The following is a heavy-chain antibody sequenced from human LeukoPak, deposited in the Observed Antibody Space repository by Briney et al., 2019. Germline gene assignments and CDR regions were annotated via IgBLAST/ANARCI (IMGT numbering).Heavy chain of an antibody. Sequence: SQTLSLTCAISGDSVSSNSAAWNWIRQSPSRGLEWLGRTYHRSKWYNDYAVSVKSRITINPDTSKNQFSLQLNSVTPEDTAVYYCAREWASKGRGSDSSGLRYWGQGTLVTVSS. CDR3: AREWASKGRGSDSSGLRY. CDR2: TYHRSKWYN. J-gene: IGHJ4*02. CDR1: GDSVSSNSAA. V-gene: IGHV6-1*01. D-gene: IGHD3-22*01.